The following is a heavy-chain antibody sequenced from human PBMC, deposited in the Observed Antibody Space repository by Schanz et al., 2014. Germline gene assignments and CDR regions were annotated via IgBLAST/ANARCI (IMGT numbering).Heavy chain of an antibody. CDR1: GGTFSSFG. D-gene: IGHD3-10*01. CDR3: ARDPQYYYGSGRGY. CDR2: IIPSLGLA. J-gene: IGHJ4*02. Sequence: VQLEQSGAEVKKPGSSVKVSCKASGGTFSSFGINWVRQAPGQGLEWMGRIIPSLGLAKYEQKFQDKVTITADTSTTTAYMELSGLRSEDTAVYYCARDPQYYYGSGRGYWGQGTLVTGST. V-gene: IGHV1-69*04.